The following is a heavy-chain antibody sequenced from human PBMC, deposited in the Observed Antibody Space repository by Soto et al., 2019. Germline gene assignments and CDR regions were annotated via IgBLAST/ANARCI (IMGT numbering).Heavy chain of an antibody. CDR1: GFTFSSYA. J-gene: IGHJ4*02. V-gene: IGHV3-23*01. CDR2: ISGSGGST. D-gene: IGHD6-13*01. Sequence: EVQLLESGGGLVQPGGSLRLSCAASGFTFSSYAMSWVRQAPGKGLGWVSAISGSGGSTYYADSVKGRFTISRDNSKNTLYLQMNSLRAEDTAVYYCAKSTPTWQQLVPMPDYWGQGTLVTVSS. CDR3: AKSTPTWQQLVPMPDY.